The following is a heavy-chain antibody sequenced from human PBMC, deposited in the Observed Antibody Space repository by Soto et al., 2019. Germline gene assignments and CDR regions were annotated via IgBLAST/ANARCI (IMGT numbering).Heavy chain of an antibody. CDR3: ASHDSSGYSAFDK. CDR2: IYPGNSDT. V-gene: IGHV5-51*01. CDR1: GYSFTSCW. D-gene: IGHD3-22*01. Sequence: GETLKISCKGSGYSFTSCWIGWVRQMPGKGLEWMGIIYPGNSDTRYSPSFQGQVTISADKSISTAYLQWSSLKASDTAMYYCASHDSSGYSAFDKWGQGTMVTVSS. J-gene: IGHJ3*02.